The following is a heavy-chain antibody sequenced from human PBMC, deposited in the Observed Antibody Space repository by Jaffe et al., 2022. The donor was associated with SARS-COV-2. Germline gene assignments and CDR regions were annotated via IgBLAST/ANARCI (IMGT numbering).Heavy chain of an antibody. CDR3: ARNYGDDAGYYGMDV. CDR2: IWYDGSNK. D-gene: IGHD4-17*01. V-gene: IGHV3-33*01. J-gene: IGHJ6*02. CDR1: GFTFSSYG. Sequence: QVQLVESGGGVVQPGRSLRLSCAASGFTFSSYGMHWVRQAPGKGLEWVAVIWYDGSNKYYADSVKGRFTISRDNSKNTLYLQMNSLRAEDTAVYYCARNYGDDAGYYGMDVWGQGTTVTVSS.